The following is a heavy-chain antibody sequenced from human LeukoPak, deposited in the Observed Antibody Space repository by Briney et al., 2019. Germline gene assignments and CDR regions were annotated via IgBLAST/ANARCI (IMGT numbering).Heavy chain of an antibody. CDR1: GGSISSYY. CDR3: ARSGEQQLAFDY. Sequence: SETLSLTCTVSGGSISSYYWSWIRQPPGKGLEWIGYIYYSGSTNYNPSLKSRVTISVDTSKNQFSLKLSSVTAADTAVYYCARSGEQQLAFDYWGQGTLATVSS. CDR2: IYYSGST. V-gene: IGHV4-59*08. D-gene: IGHD6-13*01. J-gene: IGHJ4*02.